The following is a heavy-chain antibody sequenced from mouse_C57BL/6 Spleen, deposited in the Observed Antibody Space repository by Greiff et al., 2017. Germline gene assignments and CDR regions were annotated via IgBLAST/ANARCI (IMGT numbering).Heavy chain of an antibody. CDR3: ASNWDVGYFDV. Sequence: EVQLQQSGPELVKPGASVKISCKASGYTFTDYYMNWVKQSHGQSLEWIGDINPNNGGTSYNQKFKGKATLTVDKSSSTAYMELRSLTSEDSAVYYCASNWDVGYFDVWGTGTTVTVSS. CDR2: INPNNGGT. J-gene: IGHJ1*03. V-gene: IGHV1-26*01. CDR1: GYTFTDYY. D-gene: IGHD4-1*02.